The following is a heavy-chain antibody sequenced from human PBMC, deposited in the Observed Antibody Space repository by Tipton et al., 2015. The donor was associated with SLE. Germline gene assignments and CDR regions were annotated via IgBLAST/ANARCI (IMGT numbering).Heavy chain of an antibody. CDR2: IYHSGST. Sequence: TLSLTCTVSGGSISSSSYYWGWIRQPPGKGLEWIGSIYHSGSTYYNPSLKSRVTISVDTSKNQFSLKLSSVTAADTAVYYCARDPRATVAYAFDIWGQGTMVTVSS. CDR3: ARDPRATVAYAFDI. CDR1: GGSISSSSYY. D-gene: IGHD4-23*01. J-gene: IGHJ3*02. V-gene: IGHV4-39*07.